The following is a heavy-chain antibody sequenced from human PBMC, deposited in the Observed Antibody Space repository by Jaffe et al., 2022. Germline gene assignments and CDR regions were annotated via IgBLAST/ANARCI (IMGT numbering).Heavy chain of an antibody. V-gene: IGHV3-53*04. D-gene: IGHD3-10*01. CDR1: GFTVSSNY. CDR3: ARDRRGDTYYYGSGSYYNNYMDV. Sequence: EVQLVESGGGLVQPGGSLRLSCAASGFTVSSNYMSWVRQAPGKGLEWVSVIYSGGSTYYADSVKGRFTISRHNSKNTLYLQMNSLRAEDTAVYYCARDRRGDTYYYGSGSYYNNYMDVWGKGTTVTVSS. CDR2: IYSGGST. J-gene: IGHJ6*03.